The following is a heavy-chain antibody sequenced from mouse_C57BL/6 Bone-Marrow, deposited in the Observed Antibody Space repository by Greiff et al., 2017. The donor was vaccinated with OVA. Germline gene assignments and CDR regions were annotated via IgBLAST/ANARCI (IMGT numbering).Heavy chain of an antibody. J-gene: IGHJ3*01. V-gene: IGHV7-1*01. CDR2: SRNKANDYTT. CDR1: GFTFSDFY. Sequence: EVKLVESGGGLVQSGRSLRLSCATSGFTFSDFYMEWVRQAPGKGLEWIAASRNKANDYTTEYSASVKGRFIVSRDTSQSILYLQMNALRAEDTAIYYCARDEGDYDWFAYWGQGTLVTVSA. D-gene: IGHD2-4*01. CDR3: ARDEGDYDWFAY.